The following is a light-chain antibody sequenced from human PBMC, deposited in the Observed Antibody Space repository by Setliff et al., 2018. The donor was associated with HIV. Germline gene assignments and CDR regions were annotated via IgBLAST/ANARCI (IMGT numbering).Light chain of an antibody. Sequence: ALTQTPSASGTPGQGVTISCSGGSSNIGANTVNWYQQLPGTAPKLLMYSDNQRPSGVPDRFSGSKSGTSASLAISGLQSEDEADYYCATWDDSLNGRVFGTGTKVT. V-gene: IGLV1-44*01. CDR1: SSNIGANT. CDR2: SDN. J-gene: IGLJ1*01. CDR3: ATWDDSLNGRV.